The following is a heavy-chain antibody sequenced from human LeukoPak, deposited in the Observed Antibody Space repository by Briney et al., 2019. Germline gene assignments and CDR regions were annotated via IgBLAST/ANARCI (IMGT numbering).Heavy chain of an antibody. CDR2: ISSSGSTI. Sequence: GGSLRLSCAASGFTFSDYYMSWIRQAPGKGLEWVSYISSSGSTIYYADSVKGRFTISRDNAKNSLYLQMNSLRAEDTAVYYYARLYGSGRDYYYYYMDVWGKGTTVTISS. V-gene: IGHV3-11*01. CDR3: ARLYGSGRDYYYYYMDV. D-gene: IGHD3-10*01. J-gene: IGHJ6*03. CDR1: GFTFSDYY.